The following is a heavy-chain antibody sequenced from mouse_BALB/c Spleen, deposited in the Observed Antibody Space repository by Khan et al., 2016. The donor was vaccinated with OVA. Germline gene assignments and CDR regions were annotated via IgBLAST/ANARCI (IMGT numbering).Heavy chain of an antibody. CDR2: INTYTGEP. V-gene: IGHV9-3-1*01. D-gene: IGHD2-12*01. CDR1: GFTFTNYG. Sequence: QSQLVQSGPELKKPGETVKISCKASGFTFTNYGMSWVKQAPGKGLKWMGWINTYTGEPTYADDFKGRFAFSLETSASAAYLQINNLKNEDTATYFCARKNYSYDRYFDVWGAGTTVTVSS. CDR3: ARKNYSYDRYFDV. J-gene: IGHJ1*01.